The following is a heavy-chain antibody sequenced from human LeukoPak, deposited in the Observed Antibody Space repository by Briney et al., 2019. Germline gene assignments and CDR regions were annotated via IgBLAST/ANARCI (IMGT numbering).Heavy chain of an antibody. CDR3: ASVAGTGRYYFDY. V-gene: IGHV3-21*01. CDR1: GFTFSSYS. CDR2: ISSSSYI. Sequence: GGSLRLSCAASGFTFSSYSMNWVRQAPGKGLEWVSSISSSSYIYYADSVKGRFTISRDNAKNSLYLQMNSLRAEDTAVYYCASVAGTGRYYFDYWGQGTLVTVSS. D-gene: IGHD6-19*01. J-gene: IGHJ4*02.